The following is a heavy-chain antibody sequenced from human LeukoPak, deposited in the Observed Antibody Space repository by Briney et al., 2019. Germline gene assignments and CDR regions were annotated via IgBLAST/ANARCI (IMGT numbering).Heavy chain of an antibody. Sequence: PGGSLRLSCAASGFIVSSNYMTWVRQAPGEGLEWVSVIHNDGSTYYTDSVKGRFTISRANSKNTLYLQMNSLRVEDTAVYYCVALARDYWGQGTLVTVSS. CDR2: IHNDGST. J-gene: IGHJ4*02. CDR1: GFIVSSNY. V-gene: IGHV3-53*01. D-gene: IGHD3-3*02. CDR3: VALARDY.